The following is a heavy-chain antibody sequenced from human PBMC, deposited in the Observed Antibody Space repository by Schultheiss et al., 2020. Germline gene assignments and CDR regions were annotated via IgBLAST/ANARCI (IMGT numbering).Heavy chain of an antibody. CDR1: GGSISSGGYY. CDR2: IYYSGST. Sequence: SQTLSLTCTVSGGSISSGGYYWSWIRQHPGKGLEWIGYIYYSGSTYYNPSLKSRVTISVDTSKNQFSLKLSSVTAADTAVYYCARGDSSSWHPSNWFDPWGQGTLVTVSS. V-gene: IGHV4-31*03. D-gene: IGHD6-13*01. CDR3: ARGDSSSWHPSNWFDP. J-gene: IGHJ5*02.